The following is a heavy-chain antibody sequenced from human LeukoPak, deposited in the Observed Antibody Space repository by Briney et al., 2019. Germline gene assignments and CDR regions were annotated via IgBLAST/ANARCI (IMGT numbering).Heavy chain of an antibody. CDR3: ARDLYSSSSGGQYYYGMDV. CDR1: GFTFSNYW. J-gene: IGHJ6*02. V-gene: IGHV3-7*01. Sequence: GGSLRLSCAGSGFTFSNYWMSWVRQAPGKGPEWVANIKQDGREKHYVDSVKGRFTISRDNAKSSLYLQMNSLRAEDTAVYYCARDLYSSSSGGQYYYGMDVWGQGTTVTVSS. D-gene: IGHD6-6*01. CDR2: IKQDGREK.